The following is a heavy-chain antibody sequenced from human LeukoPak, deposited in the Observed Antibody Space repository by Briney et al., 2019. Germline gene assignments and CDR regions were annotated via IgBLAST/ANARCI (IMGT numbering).Heavy chain of an antibody. V-gene: IGHV4-39*01. Sequence: SETLSLTCAVSGGSASDTTYYWGWIRQPPGKGLEWIGNVYYSGSTYYSPSLRSRVTLSVDTSKNQFSLKMSSATAADTAVYYCARLRKGRYFDYIFDFWGQGSLVTVSS. D-gene: IGHD3-9*01. CDR3: ARLRKGRYFDYIFDF. J-gene: IGHJ4*02. CDR2: VYYSGST. CDR1: GGSASDTTYY.